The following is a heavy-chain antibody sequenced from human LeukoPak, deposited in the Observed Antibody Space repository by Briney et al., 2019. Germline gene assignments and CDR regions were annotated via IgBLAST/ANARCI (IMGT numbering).Heavy chain of an antibody. CDR2: IYHSGST. CDR3: ARKGYDYGWFDP. Sequence: SGTLSLTCDVSGGSISSSNWWSWVRQPPGKGLEWIGEIYHSGSTNYNPSLKSRVTISVNKSKNEFSLKLNSVTAADAAVYYCARKGYDYGWFDPWGQGTLVTVSS. V-gene: IGHV4-4*02. J-gene: IGHJ5*02. CDR1: GGSISSSNW. D-gene: IGHD5-12*01.